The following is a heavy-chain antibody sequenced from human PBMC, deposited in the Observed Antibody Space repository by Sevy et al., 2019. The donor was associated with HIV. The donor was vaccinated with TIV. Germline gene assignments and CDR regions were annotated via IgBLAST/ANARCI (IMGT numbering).Heavy chain of an antibody. Sequence: GGSLRLSCAASGFIFSSYAMSWVRQAPGKGLEWVSTNSGSGDKTFYADSVKGRFTISRDNSKNTLYLQMNSLRAEDTAVYYGDKARYINGWYVLDYWGQGTLVTVSS. CDR2: NSGSGDKT. J-gene: IGHJ4*02. V-gene: IGHV3-23*01. D-gene: IGHD6-19*01. CDR1: GFIFSSYA. CDR3: DKARYINGWYVLDY.